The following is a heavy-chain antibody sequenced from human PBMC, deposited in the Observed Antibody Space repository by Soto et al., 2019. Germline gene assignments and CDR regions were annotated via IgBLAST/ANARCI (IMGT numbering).Heavy chain of an antibody. D-gene: IGHD6-13*01. CDR1: GFTFSSYA. CDR2: ISGSGDST. J-gene: IGHJ4*02. V-gene: IGHV3-23*01. CDR3: ARRGPGTYFDY. Sequence: EVQLLDSGGGLVQPGGSLRLSCAASGFTFSSYAMNWVRQAPGKGLEWVSVISGSGDSTYYADSVKGRFTISRDNSKNTMYLQMNRLRTEEKDVYYCARRGPGTYFDYWGQGTLVTVSS.